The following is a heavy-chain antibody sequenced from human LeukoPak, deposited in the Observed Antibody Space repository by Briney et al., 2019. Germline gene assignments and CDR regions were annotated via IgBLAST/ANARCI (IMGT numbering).Heavy chain of an antibody. J-gene: IGHJ4*02. D-gene: IGHD4-23*01. CDR3: AKLVTHFDY. Sequence: GGSLRLSCAASGFTFSSYAMSWVDQAPGKGLEWVSSISGSGGNTYYADSVKGRFTISRDNPKNTLHMQMNSLRAEDTAVYYCAKLVTHFDYWRQGTLVTVSS. CDR2: ISGSGGNT. V-gene: IGHV3-23*01. CDR1: GFTFSSYA.